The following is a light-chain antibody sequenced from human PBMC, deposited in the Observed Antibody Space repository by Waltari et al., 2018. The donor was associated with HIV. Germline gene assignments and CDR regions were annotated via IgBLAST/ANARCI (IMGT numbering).Light chain of an antibody. CDR3: GTWDSSLSAWV. J-gene: IGLJ3*02. CDR1: SSNIGNNY. Sequence: QSVLTQPPSVSAAPGQKVTISCSGSSSNIGNNYVSWYQQLPGTAPKLLIYDNNNRPSGIPDRFPGSESGTSATLGITGLQTGDEADYYCGTWDSSLSAWVFGGGTKLTVL. CDR2: DNN. V-gene: IGLV1-51*01.